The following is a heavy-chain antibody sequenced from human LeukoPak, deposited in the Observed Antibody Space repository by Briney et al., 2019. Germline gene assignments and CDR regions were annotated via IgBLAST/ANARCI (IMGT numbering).Heavy chain of an antibody. CDR2: IYSGGNT. V-gene: IGHV3-53*01. D-gene: IGHD3-22*01. CDR3: ARVGSQYDSSGYPY. Sequence: GGSLRLSCAASGFSVSSNYISWVRQAPGKGLEWVSVIYSGGNTYYADSVKGRFTISRDNSKNTLYLQMNSLRAEDTAVYYCARVGSQYDSSGYPYWGQGTLVTVSS. CDR1: GFSVSSNY. J-gene: IGHJ4*02.